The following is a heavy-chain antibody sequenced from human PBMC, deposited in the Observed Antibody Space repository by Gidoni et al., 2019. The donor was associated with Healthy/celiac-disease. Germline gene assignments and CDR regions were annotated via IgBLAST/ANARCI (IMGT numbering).Heavy chain of an antibody. CDR1: GFTFSSYG. J-gene: IGHJ4*02. V-gene: IGHV3-33*01. CDR2: IWYDGSNK. Sequence: QVQLVESGGGVVQPGRSLRLSCAASGFTFSSYGMHWVRQAPGKGLEWVAVIWYDGSNKYYADSVKGRFTISRDNSKNTLYLQMNSLRAEDTAVYYCARDHGIAAAGTDYWGQGTLVTVSS. D-gene: IGHD6-13*01. CDR3: ARDHGIAAAGTDY.